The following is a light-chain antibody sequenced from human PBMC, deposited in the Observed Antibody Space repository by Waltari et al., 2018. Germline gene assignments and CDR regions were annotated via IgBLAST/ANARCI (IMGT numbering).Light chain of an antibody. J-gene: IGLJ2*01. CDR1: RSDVGHYTR. Sequence: QSALTQPASVSGSPGQSITISCTGPRSDVGHYTRVSCYQQHPGKAPKLMIYAVSKRPSGVSDRFSGSKSGDMASLTISGLQPEDEAEYFCSSYAGSSKGVFGGGTKVTVL. V-gene: IGLV2-23*02. CDR3: SSYAGSSKGV. CDR2: AVS.